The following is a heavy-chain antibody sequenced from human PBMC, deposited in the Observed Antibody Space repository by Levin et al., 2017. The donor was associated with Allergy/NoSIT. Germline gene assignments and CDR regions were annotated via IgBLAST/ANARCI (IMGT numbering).Heavy chain of an antibody. CDR1: GFTFSSYA. V-gene: IGHV3-30*04. J-gene: IGHJ2*01. Sequence: GGSLRLSCSASGFTFSSYAMHWVRQAPGKGLDWVAVISYDGGNKYYTDSMKGRVTISRDNSKNTLYLQMSSLRVEDTSLYYCARASGTQIDWYFDLWGRGTLVTVSS. CDR2: ISYDGGNK. CDR3: ARASGTQIDWYFDL. D-gene: IGHD1-26*01.